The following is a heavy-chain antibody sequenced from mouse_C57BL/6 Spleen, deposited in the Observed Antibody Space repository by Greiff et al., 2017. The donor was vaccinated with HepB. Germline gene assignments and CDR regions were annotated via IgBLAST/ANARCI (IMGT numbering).Heavy chain of an antibody. V-gene: IGHV1-82*01. J-gene: IGHJ2*01. CDR2: IYPGDGDT. CDR3: ARDTTVVSYYCDY. Sequence: VQLQQSGPELVKPGASVKISCKASGYAFSSSWMNWVKQRPGKGLEWIGRIYPGDGDTNYNGKFKGKATLTADKSSSTAYMQLSSLTSEDSAVSFCARDTTVVSYYCDYWGQGTTLTVSS. CDR1: GYAFSSSW. D-gene: IGHD1-1*01.